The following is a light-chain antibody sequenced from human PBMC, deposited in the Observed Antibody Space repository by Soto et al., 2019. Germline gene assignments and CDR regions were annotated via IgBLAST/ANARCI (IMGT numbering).Light chain of an antibody. CDR3: SSYSSTTVRYV. CDR2: EVS. CDR1: SNDIGSYDF. Sequence: QSVLTQPASVSGSPGQSITMSCTGTSNDIGSYDFVSWYQQHPGKAPKRLIYEVSNRPSGISARFSGSKSDNTASLTISGLQAADEADYFCSSYSSTTVRYVFGSGTKLTVL. J-gene: IGLJ1*01. V-gene: IGLV2-14*01.